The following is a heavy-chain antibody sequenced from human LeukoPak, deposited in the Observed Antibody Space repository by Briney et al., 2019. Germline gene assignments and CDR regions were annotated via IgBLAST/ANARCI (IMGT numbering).Heavy chain of an antibody. CDR2: IITILGIA. CDR3: AREVPGIVVD. J-gene: IGHJ4*02. Sequence: SVPVSCKASGGILRSYTISWVRQAPGQGLEWMGRIITILGIANYAQKFLGRVTITADKTTSTAYMELSSLESDDTAVYYCAREVPGIVVDWGQGTLVTVS. CDR1: GGILRSYT. D-gene: IGHD3-22*01. V-gene: IGHV1-69*04.